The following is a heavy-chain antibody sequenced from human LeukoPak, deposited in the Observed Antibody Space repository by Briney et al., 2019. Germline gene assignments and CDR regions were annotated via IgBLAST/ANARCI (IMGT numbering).Heavy chain of an antibody. Sequence: GGSLRLSCAASGFIFSNYAMTWARQAPGKGLEWVSTTTGTTTATYHADSVKGRFTISRDNSHNTLYLQMNSLRAEDTAVYYCAKSYVTTGGYWGQGTLVTVSS. D-gene: IGHD4-17*01. CDR2: TTGTTTAT. J-gene: IGHJ4*02. CDR3: AKSYVTTGGY. CDR1: GFIFSNYA. V-gene: IGHV3-23*01.